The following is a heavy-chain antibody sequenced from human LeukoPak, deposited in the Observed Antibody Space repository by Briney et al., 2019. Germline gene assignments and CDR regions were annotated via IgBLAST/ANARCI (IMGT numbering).Heavy chain of an antibody. J-gene: IGHJ4*02. CDR3: AKDCSSGWYFFSYFDY. D-gene: IGHD6-19*01. CDR2: ISAGGGTT. V-gene: IGHV3-23*01. Sequence: GGSLRLSCAASGFTFNNNAMSWVRQAPGKGLEWVSAISAGGGTTYYADSVKGRFTISRDNSKNTLYLQMNSLRAEDTAVYYCAKDCSSGWYFFSYFDYWGQGTLVTVSS. CDR1: GFTFNNNA.